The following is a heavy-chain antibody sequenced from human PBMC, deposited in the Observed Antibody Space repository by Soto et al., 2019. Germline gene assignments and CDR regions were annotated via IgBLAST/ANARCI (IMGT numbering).Heavy chain of an antibody. CDR1: GYTFTSYG. V-gene: IGHV1-18*01. CDR3: ARDLGGGISAP. D-gene: IGHD6-13*01. Sequence: QVQVVQSGAEVKKPGASVKVSCKASGYTFTSYGISWVRQAPGQGLEWMGWINAYNGNTKYAQKPQGQVTMTPDQSTSTAYMEPRSLRSDDTAVYYCARDLGGGISAPWGQGTLVTVSS. CDR2: INAYNGNT. J-gene: IGHJ5*02.